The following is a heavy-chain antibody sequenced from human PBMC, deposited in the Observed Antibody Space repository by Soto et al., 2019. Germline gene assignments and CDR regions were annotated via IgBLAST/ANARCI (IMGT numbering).Heavy chain of an antibody. Sequence: QVQLVQSGAEVKKPGSSVKVSCKASGGTFSSFGFNWVRQAPGQGLEWMGGIIPLYGTANHAQRFQGRVTISADESTSTVYMELISLRSEDTAIYYCAIDRSMDGYNSRSFDYWGQGTLVTVSS. CDR2: IIPLYGTA. CDR1: GGTFSSFG. D-gene: IGHD5-12*01. CDR3: AIDRSMDGYNSRSFDY. V-gene: IGHV1-69*01. J-gene: IGHJ4*02.